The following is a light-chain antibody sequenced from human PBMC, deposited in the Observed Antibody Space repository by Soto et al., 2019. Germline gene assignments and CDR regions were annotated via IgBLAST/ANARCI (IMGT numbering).Light chain of an antibody. CDR2: GAS. CDR3: QQYGSSPT. Sequence: ELVMTQSPATLSVSPGERATLSCRASQSVSDNLAWYQQKPGQAPRRLIYGASSRATGIPDRFSGSGSGTDFTLTISRLEPEDFAVYYCQQYGSSPTFGEGTRLEIK. V-gene: IGKV3-20*01. CDR1: QSVSDN. J-gene: IGKJ5*01.